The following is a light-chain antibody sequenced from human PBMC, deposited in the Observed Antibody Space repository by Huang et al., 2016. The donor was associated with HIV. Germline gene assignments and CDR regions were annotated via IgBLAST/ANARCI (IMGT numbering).Light chain of an antibody. CDR3: QQYGSSSWT. CDR1: QSVSRSF. V-gene: IGKV3-20*01. Sequence: EIVLTQSPGTLSLSPGERATLSCRAGQSVSRSFFAWYQQKPGQAPRLLIHGSSPRATGIPDRFSGSGSGTDFTLTISRLEPEDFAVYYCQQYGSSSWTFGQGTKVEIK. CDR2: GSS. J-gene: IGKJ1*01.